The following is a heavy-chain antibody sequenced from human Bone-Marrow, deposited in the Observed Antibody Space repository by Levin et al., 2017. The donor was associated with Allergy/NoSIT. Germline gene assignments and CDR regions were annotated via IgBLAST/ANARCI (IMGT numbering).Heavy chain of an antibody. Sequence: SETLSLTCAVYGGSFSGYYWSWIRQPPGKGLEWIGEINHSGSTNYNPSLKSRVTISVDTSKNQFSLKLSSVTAADTAVYYCARVGRTTVSLFDYWGQGTLVTVSS. CDR2: INHSGST. CDR1: GGSFSGYY. V-gene: IGHV4-34*01. CDR3: ARVGRTTVSLFDY. D-gene: IGHD4-17*01. J-gene: IGHJ4*02.